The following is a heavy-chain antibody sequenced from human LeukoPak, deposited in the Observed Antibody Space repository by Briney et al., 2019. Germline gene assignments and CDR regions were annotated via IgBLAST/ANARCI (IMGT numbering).Heavy chain of an antibody. CDR3: VGLSEYQLLGSYYYGMDV. J-gene: IGHJ6*04. Sequence: GGSLRLSCAASGFTFSSYEMNWVRQAPGKGLEWVSYISFSSSIIYYADSVKGRFTISRDNARNSLYLQMNSLRVEDTAVYYCVGLSEYQLLGSYYYGMDVWGKGTTVTVSS. CDR1: GFTFSSYE. V-gene: IGHV3-48*03. CDR2: ISFSSSII. D-gene: IGHD2-2*01.